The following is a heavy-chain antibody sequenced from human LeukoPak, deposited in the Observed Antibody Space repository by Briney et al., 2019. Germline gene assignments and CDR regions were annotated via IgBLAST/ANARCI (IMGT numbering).Heavy chain of an antibody. D-gene: IGHD3-22*01. CDR1: GFTFSSYS. CDR3: ASGPMYYDSGPI. V-gene: IGHV3-21*01. Sequence: GGSLRLSCAASGFTFSSYSMNWVRQAPGKGLEWVSSISSSSSYIYYADSVKGRFTISRDNAKNSLYLQMNSLRAEDTAVYYCASGPMYYDSGPIWGQGTMVTVSS. J-gene: IGHJ3*02. CDR2: ISSSSSYI.